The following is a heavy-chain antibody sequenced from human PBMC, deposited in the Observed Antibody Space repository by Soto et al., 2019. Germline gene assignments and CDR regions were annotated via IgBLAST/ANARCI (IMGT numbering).Heavy chain of an antibody. J-gene: IGHJ6*02. V-gene: IGHV6-1*01. CDR1: GDSVSSNSAA. Sequence: SQTLSLTCAISGDSVSSNSAAWNWIRQSPSRGLEWLGRTYYRSTWYNDYAVSVKSRITINSDTSKNQFSLQLNSVTPEDTAVYYCARVFETHGSAYFFYGMDVWGQGTTVTVS. D-gene: IGHD3-16*01. CDR3: ARVFETHGSAYFFYGMDV. CDR2: TYYRSTWYN.